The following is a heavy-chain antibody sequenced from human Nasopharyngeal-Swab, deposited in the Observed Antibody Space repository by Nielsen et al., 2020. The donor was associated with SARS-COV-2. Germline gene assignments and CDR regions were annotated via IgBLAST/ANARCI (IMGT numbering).Heavy chain of an antibody. CDR2: INYSGST. V-gene: IGHV4-34*01. D-gene: IGHD4-17*01. CDR3: ARPIELTTSAFDV. Sequence: SETLSLTCAVYGGSFSGYYWTWFRQSPAKGLEWIGEINYSGSTKYNPSLKSRVTISVDTSRNQFSLRLNSVTAADTAVYYCARPIELTTSAFDVWGQGTLVTVSS. J-gene: IGHJ3*01. CDR1: GGSFSGYY.